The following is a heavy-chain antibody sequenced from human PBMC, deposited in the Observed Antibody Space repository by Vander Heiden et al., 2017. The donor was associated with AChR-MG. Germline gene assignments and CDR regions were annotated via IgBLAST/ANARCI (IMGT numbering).Heavy chain of an antibody. CDR3: ARTVKALYMDV. CDR2: IGTAGDT. CDR1: GFTCSSYD. V-gene: IGHV3-13*01. D-gene: IGHD2-21*02. J-gene: IGHJ6*03. Sequence: EVQLVESGGGLVQAGGSLRPPRAAPGFTCSSYDMHWVRQATGKGLEWVSAIGTAGDTYYPGSVKGRFTISRENAKNSLYLQMNSLRAGDTAVYYCARTVKALYMDVWGKGTTVTVSS.